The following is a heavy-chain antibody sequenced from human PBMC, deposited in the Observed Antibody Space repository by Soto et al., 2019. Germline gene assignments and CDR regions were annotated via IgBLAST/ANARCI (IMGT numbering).Heavy chain of an antibody. Sequence: SETLSLTCAVYGGSFSGYYWSWIRQPPGKGLEWIGEINHSGSTNYNPSLKSRVTISVDTSKNQFSLKLSSVTAADTAVYYCASVRIAARPGYFDYWGQGTLVTVSS. D-gene: IGHD6-6*01. CDR1: GGSFSGYY. CDR2: INHSGST. V-gene: IGHV4-34*01. J-gene: IGHJ4*02. CDR3: ASVRIAARPGYFDY.